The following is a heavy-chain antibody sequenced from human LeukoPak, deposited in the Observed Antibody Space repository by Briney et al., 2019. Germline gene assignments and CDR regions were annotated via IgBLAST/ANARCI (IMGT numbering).Heavy chain of an antibody. CDR3: ARSATPGSSSWIPWYFDL. CDR2: IYHSGST. J-gene: IGHJ2*01. D-gene: IGHD6-13*01. CDR1: GGSISSGGYY. V-gene: IGHV4-30-2*01. Sequence: PSQTLSLTCTVSGGSISSGGYYWSWIRQPPGKGLEWIGYIYHSGSTYYNPSLKSRVTISVDRSKNQFSLKLSSVTAADTAVYYCARSATPGSSSWIPWYFDLWGRGTLVTVSS.